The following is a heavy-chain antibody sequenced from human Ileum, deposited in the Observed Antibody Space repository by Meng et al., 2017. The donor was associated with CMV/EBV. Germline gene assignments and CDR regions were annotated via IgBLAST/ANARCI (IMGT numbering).Heavy chain of an antibody. CDR3: ARAMVRGPLRGMDV. J-gene: IGHJ6*02. CDR1: GFTFSNYW. V-gene: IGHV3-7*01. CDR2: IKQDGSEK. Sequence: GGSLRLSCAASGFTFSNYWMTWVRQAPGKGLEWVANIKQDGSEKYYVDSVKGRFTISRDNAKNSLYLQMNSLRAEDTAVYYCARAMVRGPLRGMDVWGQGTTVTVSS. D-gene: IGHD3-10*01.